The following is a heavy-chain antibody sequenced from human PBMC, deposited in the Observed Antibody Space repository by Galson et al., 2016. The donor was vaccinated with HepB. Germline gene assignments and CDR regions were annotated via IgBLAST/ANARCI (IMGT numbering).Heavy chain of an antibody. V-gene: IGHV1-69*01. CDR2: IIPTFGTT. D-gene: IGHD3-10*01. CDR3: ARGFRYAGSYYLNA. Sequence: QAPGQGLEWMGLIIPTFGTTNYAQTFQGRVSITVDESSNTAYLELNSLKSDDTAVYYCARGFRYAGSYYLNAWGQGTLVTVSS. J-gene: IGHJ5*02.